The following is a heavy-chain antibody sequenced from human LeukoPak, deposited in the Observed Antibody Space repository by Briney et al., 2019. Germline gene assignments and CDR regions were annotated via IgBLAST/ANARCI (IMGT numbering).Heavy chain of an antibody. D-gene: IGHD6-13*01. J-gene: IGHJ4*02. V-gene: IGHV4-61*01. Sequence: SETLSLTCTVSGGSISSSSYYWSWIRQPPGKGLEWIGYIHYSGSTNYNPSLKSRVTISVDTSKNQFSLKLSSVTAADTAVYYCARGAAATYWGQGTLVTVSS. CDR2: IHYSGST. CDR3: ARGAAATY. CDR1: GGSISSSSYY.